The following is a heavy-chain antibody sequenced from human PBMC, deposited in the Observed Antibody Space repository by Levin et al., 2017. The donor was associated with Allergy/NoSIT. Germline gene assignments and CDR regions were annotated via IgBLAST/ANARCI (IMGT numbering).Heavy chain of an antibody. CDR3: ARDHHNWNNKIVRNYFDY. Sequence: GGSLRLSCTASGFTFSSYNMNWVRQAPGKGLEWVSSISSSSDYIYYTDSVKGRFSISRDNAKNSLYLQMNSLRAEDTAVYYCARDHHNWNNKIVRNYFDYWGQGTLVTVSS. J-gene: IGHJ4*02. CDR2: ISSSSDYI. D-gene: IGHD1/OR15-1a*01. CDR1: GFTFSSYN. V-gene: IGHV3-21*01.